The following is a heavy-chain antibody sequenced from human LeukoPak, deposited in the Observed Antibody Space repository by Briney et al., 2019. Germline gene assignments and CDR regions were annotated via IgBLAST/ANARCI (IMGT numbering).Heavy chain of an antibody. CDR2: INSDGSST. Sequence: GGSLRLSCAASGFTFSSYWMHWVRQAPGKGLVWVSRINSDGSSTSYADSVKGRFTISRDNAKNTLYLQTNSLRAEDTAVYYCARIYSGNAPIDYWGQGTLVTVSS. J-gene: IGHJ4*02. CDR3: ARIYSGNAPIDY. V-gene: IGHV3-74*01. D-gene: IGHD5-12*01. CDR1: GFTFSSYW.